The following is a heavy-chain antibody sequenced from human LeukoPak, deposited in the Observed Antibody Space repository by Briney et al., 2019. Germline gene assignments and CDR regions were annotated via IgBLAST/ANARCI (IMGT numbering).Heavy chain of an antibody. D-gene: IGHD4-17*01. V-gene: IGHV1-46*01. CDR1: GYTFTSYD. Sequence: GASVKVSCKASGYTFTSYDINWVRQAPGQGLEWMGIINPSGGSTSYAQEFQGRVTMTRDTSTSTVYMELSSLRSEDTAVYYCAREDNPTTVTTSGFDYWGQGTLVTVSS. CDR3: AREDNPTTVTTSGFDY. J-gene: IGHJ4*02. CDR2: INPSGGST.